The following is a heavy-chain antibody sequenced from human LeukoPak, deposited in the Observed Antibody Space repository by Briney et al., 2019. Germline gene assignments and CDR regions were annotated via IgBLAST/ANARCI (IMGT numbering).Heavy chain of an antibody. D-gene: IGHD6-19*01. CDR3: ARSLGEAVAGTVWFDP. V-gene: IGHV3-9*03. Sequence: GGSLRLSCAASGFTFDDYAMHWVRQALGKGLEWISGISWNSGSIGYADSVKGRFTISRDNAKNSLYLQMNSLRAEDMALYYCARSLGEAVAGTVWFDPWGQGTLVTVSS. CDR1: GFTFDDYA. J-gene: IGHJ5*02. CDR2: ISWNSGSI.